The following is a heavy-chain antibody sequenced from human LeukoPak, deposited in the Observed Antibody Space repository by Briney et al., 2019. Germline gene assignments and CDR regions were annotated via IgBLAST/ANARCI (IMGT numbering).Heavy chain of an antibody. CDR2: IDWDDDK. CDR3: ARKSGSGIFYDY. D-gene: IGHD3-10*01. V-gene: IGHV2-70*11. CDR1: GFSLITSGMC. J-gene: IGHJ4*02. Sequence: SGPTLVNPTQTLTLTCTFSGFSLITSGMCVSWIRQPPGKALEWLARIDWDDDKYYSTSLKTRLTISKDTSKDQVVLTMTNMDPVDTATYYCARKSGSGIFYDYWGQGTLVTVSS.